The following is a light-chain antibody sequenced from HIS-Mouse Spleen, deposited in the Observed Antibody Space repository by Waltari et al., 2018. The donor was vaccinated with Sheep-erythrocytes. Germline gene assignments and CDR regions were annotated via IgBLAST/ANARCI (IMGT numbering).Light chain of an antibody. Sequence: EIVLTQSPATLSLSPGERATLSCRASQSVSSYLAWYKQNPGQAPRLLIYDASNRATGSPARFSGSGSGTDFTLTISSLEPEDFAVYYCQQRSNTFGQGTRLEIK. CDR2: DAS. CDR3: QQRSNT. J-gene: IGKJ5*01. CDR1: QSVSSY. V-gene: IGKV3-11*01.